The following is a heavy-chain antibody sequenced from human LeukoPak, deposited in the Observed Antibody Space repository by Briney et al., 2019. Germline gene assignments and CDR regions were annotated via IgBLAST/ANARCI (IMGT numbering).Heavy chain of an antibody. Sequence: SVKVSCKASGGTFSSYAISWVRQAPGQGLEWMGGIIPIFGTANYAQKFQGRVTITADESTSTAYMELSSLRSEDTAVYYCARGELEQRTHYYYYGMDVWGQGTTVTVSS. CDR1: GGTFSSYA. CDR3: ARGELEQRTHYYYYGMDV. CDR2: IIPIFGTA. D-gene: IGHD1/OR15-1a*01. V-gene: IGHV1-69*13. J-gene: IGHJ6*02.